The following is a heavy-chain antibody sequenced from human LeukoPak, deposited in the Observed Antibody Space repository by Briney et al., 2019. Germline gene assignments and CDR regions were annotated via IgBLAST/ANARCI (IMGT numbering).Heavy chain of an antibody. V-gene: IGHV3-53*05. Sequence: GESLKISCAASGFTVSANYMSWVRQAPGKGLEWVSVIYSGGSTYYADSVKGRFTISRDNSKNTLYLQMSSLRAEDTAVYYCVKGGSGNYYYYFDYWGQGTLVTVSS. CDR3: VKGGSGNYYYYFDY. CDR2: IYSGGST. CDR1: GFTVSANY. D-gene: IGHD3-10*01. J-gene: IGHJ4*02.